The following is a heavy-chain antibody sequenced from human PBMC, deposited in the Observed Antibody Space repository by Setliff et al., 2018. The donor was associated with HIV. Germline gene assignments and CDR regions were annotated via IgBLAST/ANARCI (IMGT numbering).Heavy chain of an antibody. Sequence: GASVKVSCKASGYTFTDYYMHWVRQAPGQGLEWMGWIKPNSGGTNYAQKFQGRVTMTRDTSISTAYMELSRLRSDDTAVYYCVRGHCNSDKCWYTWFDPWGQGTLVTVSS. D-gene: IGHD2-2*01. CDR3: VRGHCNSDKCWYTWFDP. J-gene: IGHJ5*02. CDR1: GYTFTDYY. CDR2: IKPNSGGT. V-gene: IGHV1-2*02.